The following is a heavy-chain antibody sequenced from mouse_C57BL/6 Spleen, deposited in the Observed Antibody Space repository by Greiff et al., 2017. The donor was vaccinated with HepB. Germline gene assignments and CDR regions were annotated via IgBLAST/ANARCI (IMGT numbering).Heavy chain of an antibody. D-gene: IGHD1-1*01. Sequence: VQLQQPGAELVRPGSSVKLSCKASGYTFTSYWMHWVKQRPIQGLEWIGNIDPSDSETHYNQKFKDKATLTVDKSSSTAYMQLSSLTSEDSAVYYCARVSLYEGFAYWGQGTLVTVSA. CDR2: IDPSDSET. CDR1: GYTFTSYW. CDR3: ARVSLYEGFAY. V-gene: IGHV1-52*01. J-gene: IGHJ3*01.